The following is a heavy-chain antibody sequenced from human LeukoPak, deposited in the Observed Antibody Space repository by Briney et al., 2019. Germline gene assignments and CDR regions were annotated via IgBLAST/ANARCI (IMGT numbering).Heavy chain of an antibody. Sequence: PSETLSLTCAVYGGSFSGYYWSWIRQPPGKGLEWIGEINHSGSTNYNPSLKSRVTISVDTSKNQFSLKLSSVTAADTAVYYCARYKGSRGYSYGNYYYYYMDVWGKGTTVTVSS. CDR3: ARYKGSRGYSYGNYYYYYMDV. CDR1: GGSFSGYY. D-gene: IGHD5-18*01. V-gene: IGHV4-34*01. CDR2: INHSGST. J-gene: IGHJ6*03.